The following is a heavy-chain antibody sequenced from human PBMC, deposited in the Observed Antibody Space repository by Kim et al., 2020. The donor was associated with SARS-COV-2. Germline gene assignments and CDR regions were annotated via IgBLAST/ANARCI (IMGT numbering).Heavy chain of an antibody. Sequence: SETLSLTCAVYGGSFSGYYWSWIRQPPGKGLEWIGEINHSGSTNYNPSPKSRVTISVDTSKNQFSLKLSSVTAADTAVYYCAGEKERIVVVVAAMDYYGMDVWGQGTTVTVSS. CDR3: AGEKERIVVVVAAMDYYGMDV. D-gene: IGHD2-15*01. CDR1: GGSFSGYY. J-gene: IGHJ6*02. CDR2: INHSGST. V-gene: IGHV4-34*01.